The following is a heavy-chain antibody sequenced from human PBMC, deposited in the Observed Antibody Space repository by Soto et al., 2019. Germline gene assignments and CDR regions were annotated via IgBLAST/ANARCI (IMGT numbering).Heavy chain of an antibody. J-gene: IGHJ4*02. CDR2: INHSGST. CDR3: ARGSKAAMVTGDSYFDY. CDR1: GGSFSGYY. D-gene: IGHD5-18*01. Sequence: SETLSLTCAVYGGSFSGYYWSWIRQPPGKGLEWIGEINHSGSTNYNPSLKSRVTISVDTSKNQFSLKLSSVTAADTAVYYCARGSKAAMVTGDSYFDYWGQGTPVTV. V-gene: IGHV4-34*01.